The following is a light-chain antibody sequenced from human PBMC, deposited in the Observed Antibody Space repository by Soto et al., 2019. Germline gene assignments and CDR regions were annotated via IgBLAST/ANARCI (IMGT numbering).Light chain of an antibody. J-gene: IGKJ3*01. CDR2: AAT. CDR1: QSIYINS. V-gene: IGKV3-20*01. CDR3: QQYGDSPFA. Sequence: EMVLTQSPGTLSLSPGERATLSCRASQSIYINSLPLYQHKRGQAPRLLLYAATVRASAVPDRFNGSGSGTDFALTISRLEPEDSAMYYCQQYGDSPFAFGPGTKLDVK.